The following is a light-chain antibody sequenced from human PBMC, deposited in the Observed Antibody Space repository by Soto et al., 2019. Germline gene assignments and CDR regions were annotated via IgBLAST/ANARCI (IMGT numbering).Light chain of an antibody. CDR3: QKRSNWPPVIT. CDR2: DAS. V-gene: IGKV3-11*01. J-gene: IGKJ5*01. Sequence: EIVLTQSPATLSLSPGERATLSCRASQSVGSFLAWYQQKPGQAPRLLIYDASTRATGIPARFTGSGSGTDFTLTISSLEPEDFAVYYCQKRSNWPPVITFGQGTRLDIK. CDR1: QSVGSF.